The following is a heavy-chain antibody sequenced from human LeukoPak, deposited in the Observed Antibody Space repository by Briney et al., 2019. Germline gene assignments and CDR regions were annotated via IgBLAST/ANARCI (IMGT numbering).Heavy chain of an antibody. CDR3: ARIDPVVVITNSYDAFDI. CDR1: GYTFTSYY. CDR2: INPSVGST. D-gene: IGHD3-22*01. J-gene: IGHJ3*02. Sequence: ASVKVSCKASGYTFTSYYMHWVRQAPGQGLEWMGIINPSVGSTSYAQKFQGRVTMTRDMSTSTVYMELSSLRSEDTAVYYCARIDPVVVITNSYDAFDIWGQGTMVTVSS. V-gene: IGHV1-46*01.